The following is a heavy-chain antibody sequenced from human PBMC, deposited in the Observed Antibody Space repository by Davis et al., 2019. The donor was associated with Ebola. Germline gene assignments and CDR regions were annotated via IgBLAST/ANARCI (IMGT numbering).Heavy chain of an antibody. CDR3: ARAYTSSWYGNDY. V-gene: IGHV3-21*01. CDR1: GFTFSSYT. D-gene: IGHD6-13*01. CDR2: ISSSSSYM. Sequence: GESLKISCAASGFTFSSYTMNWVRQAPGKGLEWVSSISSSSSYMYYADSVKGRFTISRDNAKNSLYLQMNSLRAEDTAVYFCARAYTSSWYGNDYWGQGTLVTVSS. J-gene: IGHJ4*02.